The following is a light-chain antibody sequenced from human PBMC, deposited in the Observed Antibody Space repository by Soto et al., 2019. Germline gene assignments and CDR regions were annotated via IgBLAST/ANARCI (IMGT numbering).Light chain of an antibody. Sequence: DIQMTQAPSSLSASVGERVTITCRASQSISSYLNWYQQKPGKAPKLLIYAASSLQSGVPSRFSGSGSGTDFTLTISSLQSEDFAVYYCQQYNNWPPITFGQGTRLEI. CDR1: QSISSY. J-gene: IGKJ5*01. V-gene: IGKV1-39*01. CDR2: AAS. CDR3: QQYNNWPPIT.